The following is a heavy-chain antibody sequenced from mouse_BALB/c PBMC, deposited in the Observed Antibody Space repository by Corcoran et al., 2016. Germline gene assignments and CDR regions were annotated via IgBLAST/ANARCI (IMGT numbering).Heavy chain of an antibody. CDR3: ARRKRGYAMDY. J-gene: IGHJ4*01. V-gene: IGHV8-12*01. CDR1: GFSLSTSGMG. CDR2: IYWDDDK. Sequence: QVTLKESGPGILLPSQTLSLTCSFSGFSLSTSGMGVSWIRQPSGKGLEWLAHIYWDDDKRYNPSLKSRLTISKDTSSNQVFLKITSVDTADTATYYCARRKRGYAMDYWGQGTSVTVSS.